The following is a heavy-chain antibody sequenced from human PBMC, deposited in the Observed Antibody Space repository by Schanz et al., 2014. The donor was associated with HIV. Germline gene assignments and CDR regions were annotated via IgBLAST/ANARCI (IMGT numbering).Heavy chain of an antibody. V-gene: IGHV3-23*04. CDR3: AIRTPMISSGAFDI. J-gene: IGHJ3*02. CDR2: ISAGVGTA. CDR1: GFNFNSYG. D-gene: IGHD3-16*01. Sequence: EQLVESGGGVVQPGRSLRLSCVASGFNFNSYGMSWVRQAPGKGLEWVSTISAGVGTASYADSVKGRFTISRDNSKKMLFLQMNRLRAEDTAVYYCAIRTPMISSGAFDIWGRGTMVTISS.